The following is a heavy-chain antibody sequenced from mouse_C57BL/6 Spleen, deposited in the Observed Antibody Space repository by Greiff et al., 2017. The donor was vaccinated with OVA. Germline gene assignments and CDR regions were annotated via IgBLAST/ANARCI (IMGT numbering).Heavy chain of an antibody. CDR1: GFTFSDYG. V-gene: IGHV5-17*01. D-gene: IGHD1-1*01. J-gene: IGHJ3*01. Sequence: EVKLMESGGGLVKPGGSLKLSCAASGFTFSDYGMHWVRQAPEKGLEWVAYISSGSSTIYYADTVKGRFTISRDNAKNTLFLQMTSLRSDDTAMYYCARGYGSSPWFAYWGQGTLVTVSA. CDR3: ARGYGSSPWFAY. CDR2: ISSGSSTI.